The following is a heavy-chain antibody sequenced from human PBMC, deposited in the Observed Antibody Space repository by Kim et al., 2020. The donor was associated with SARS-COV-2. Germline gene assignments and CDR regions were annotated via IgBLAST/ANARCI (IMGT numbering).Heavy chain of an antibody. CDR2: IYPGDSDT. Sequence: GESLKISCKGSGYSFTSYWIGWVRQMPGKGLEWMGIIYPGDSDTRYSPSFQGQVTISADKSISTAYLQWSSLKASDTAMYYCARLSTTSYCSGGSCYSEPFDYWGQGTLVTVSS. D-gene: IGHD2-15*01. CDR1: GYSFTSYW. CDR3: ARLSTTSYCSGGSCYSEPFDY. J-gene: IGHJ4*02. V-gene: IGHV5-51*01.